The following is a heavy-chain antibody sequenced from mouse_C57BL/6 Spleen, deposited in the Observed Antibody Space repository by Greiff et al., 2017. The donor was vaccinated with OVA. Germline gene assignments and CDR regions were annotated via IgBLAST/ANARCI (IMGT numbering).Heavy chain of an antibody. J-gene: IGHJ4*01. CDR1: GYTFTSYW. CDR2: IHPNSGST. V-gene: IGHV1-64*01. Sequence: VKLQQPGAELVKPGASVKLSCKASGYTFTSYWMHWVKQRPGQGLEWIGMIHPNSGSTNYNEKFKSKATLTVDKSSSTAYMQLSSLTSEDSAVYYCARYGSSPAMDYWGQGTSVTVSS. D-gene: IGHD1-1*01. CDR3: ARYGSSPAMDY.